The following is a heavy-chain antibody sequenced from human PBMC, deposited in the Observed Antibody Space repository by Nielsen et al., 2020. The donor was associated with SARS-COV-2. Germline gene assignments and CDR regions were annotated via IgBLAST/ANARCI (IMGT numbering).Heavy chain of an antibody. D-gene: IGHD1-7*01. CDR1: GASIGRYY. V-gene: IGHV4-59*13. Sequence: SETLSLTCTVSGASIGRYYWSWIRQTPGKGLEWIGYVYYRGSTNYNPSFKSRVTMSVDTSKNQFSLKLNSVSAADTAVYYCAREIEWNFFDYWGQGTLVTVSS. CDR3: AREIEWNFFDY. CDR2: VYYRGST. J-gene: IGHJ4*02.